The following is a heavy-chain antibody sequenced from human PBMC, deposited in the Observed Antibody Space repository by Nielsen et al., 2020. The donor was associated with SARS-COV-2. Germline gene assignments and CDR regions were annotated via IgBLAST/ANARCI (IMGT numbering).Heavy chain of an antibody. V-gene: IGHV1-18*04. Sequence: ASVKVSCKASGYTFTNYGISWVRQAPGQGLEWMGWISGYNGDTNYAQKFQGRVTMTTDTSTSTAYMELSSLRSEDTAVYYCAIGTSCCYISWGQGTLVTVSS. J-gene: IGHJ4*02. D-gene: IGHD2-2*01. CDR1: GYTFTNYG. CDR3: AIGTSCCYIS. CDR2: ISGYNGDT.